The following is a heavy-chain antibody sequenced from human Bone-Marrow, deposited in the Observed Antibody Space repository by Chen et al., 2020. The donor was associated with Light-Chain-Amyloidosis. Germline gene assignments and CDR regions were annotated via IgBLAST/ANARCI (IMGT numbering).Heavy chain of an antibody. V-gene: IGHV3-23*04. CDR1: GFNFSSFG. Sequence: EVQLVESGGGLVQPGGSLRLSCATSGFNFSSFGMSWVRQAPGKGLEEVSTVSGGSVSTSYAGAVKGRFIISRDNSKITLYLQMISLRAWETAVYFCTRKGGYFDFWGQGSLVTVSS. D-gene: IGHD3-10*01. CDR3: TRKGGYFDF. CDR2: VSGGSVST. J-gene: IGHJ4*02.